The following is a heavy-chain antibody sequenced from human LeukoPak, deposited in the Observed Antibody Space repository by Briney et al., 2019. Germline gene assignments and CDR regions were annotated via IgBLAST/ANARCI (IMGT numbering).Heavy chain of an antibody. CDR2: IYCSGST. CDR3: ASGGYSSSLYAY. J-gene: IGHJ4*02. CDR1: GGSISSYY. Sequence: SETLSLTCTVSGGSISSYYSSWIRQPPEEGLEWIGYIYCSGSTNYNPPLKSRVTISVDTSKDQFSLRLSSVTAADTAVYYCASGGYSSSLYAYWGQGTLVTVSS. V-gene: IGHV4-59*01. D-gene: IGHD6-13*01.